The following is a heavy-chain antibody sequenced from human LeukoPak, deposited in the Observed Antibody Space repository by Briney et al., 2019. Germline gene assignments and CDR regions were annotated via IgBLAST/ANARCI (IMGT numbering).Heavy chain of an antibody. Sequence: SETLSLTCTVSGGSISSYYWSWLRQPPGKGLEWIGYIYYSGSTNYNPSLKSRVTISVDTSKNQFSLKLSSVTAADTAVYYCARDMNYYDSSGYYYWFDPWGQGTLVTVSS. CDR1: GGSISSYY. D-gene: IGHD3-22*01. CDR2: IYYSGST. J-gene: IGHJ5*02. CDR3: ARDMNYYDSSGYYYWFDP. V-gene: IGHV4-59*01.